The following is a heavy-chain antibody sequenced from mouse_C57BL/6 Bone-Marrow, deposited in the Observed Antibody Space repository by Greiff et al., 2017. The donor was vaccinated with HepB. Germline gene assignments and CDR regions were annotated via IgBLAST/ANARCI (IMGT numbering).Heavy chain of an antibody. CDR2: IYPRSGNT. Sequence: VQLQESGAELARPGASVKLSCKASGYTFTSYGISWVKQRTGQGLEWIGEIYPRSGNTYYNEKFKGKATLTADKSSSTAYRELRSLTSEDSAVYFCARSGYGNYDYAMDYWGQGTSVTVSS. J-gene: IGHJ4*01. CDR1: GYTFTSYG. CDR3: ARSGYGNYDYAMDY. V-gene: IGHV1-81*01. D-gene: IGHD2-10*02.